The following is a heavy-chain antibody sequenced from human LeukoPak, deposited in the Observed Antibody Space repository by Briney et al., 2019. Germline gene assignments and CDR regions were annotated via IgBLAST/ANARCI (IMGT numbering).Heavy chain of an antibody. D-gene: IGHD5-18*01. J-gene: IGHJ4*02. V-gene: IGHV4-61*02. CDR2: IYYTGST. CDR1: GGSITSNSFY. Sequence: PSETLSLTCSASGGSITSNSFYWIWVRQPAGKELEWSGRIYYTGSTNYNPSLKSRVTLSVDTSKNQFSLRLNSVTAADTAVYYCARVGYSYGSAYFDYWGQGTLVTVSS. CDR3: ARVGYSYGSAYFDY.